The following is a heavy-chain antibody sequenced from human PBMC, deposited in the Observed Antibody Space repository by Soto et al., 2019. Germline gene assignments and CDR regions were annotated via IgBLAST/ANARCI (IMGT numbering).Heavy chain of an antibody. Sequence: GGSLRLSCAASGFRFYYYWMSWVRQAPGKGLEWVANIKQDGSERYYVDSVKGRFTISRDNAKNSLYLQMNSLRAEDTAVYYCARGGSSTRFMDYWGQGTLVTVSS. CDR2: IKQDGSER. D-gene: IGHD2-2*01. J-gene: IGHJ4*02. CDR3: ARGGSSTRFMDY. V-gene: IGHV3-7*03. CDR1: GFRFYYYW.